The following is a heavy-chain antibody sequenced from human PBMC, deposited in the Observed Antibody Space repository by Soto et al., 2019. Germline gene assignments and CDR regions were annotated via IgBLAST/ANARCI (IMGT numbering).Heavy chain of an antibody. J-gene: IGHJ4*02. V-gene: IGHV1-3*01. CDR1: GYTFTSYA. CDR3: ARDPGYSYGSPSDYFDY. CDR2: INAGNGNT. D-gene: IGHD5-18*01. Sequence: ASVKVSCTASGYTFTSYAMHWVRQAPGQRLEWMGWINAGNGNTKYSQKFQGRVTITRDTSASTAYMELSSLRSEDTAVYYCARDPGYSYGSPSDYFDYWGQGTLVTVSS.